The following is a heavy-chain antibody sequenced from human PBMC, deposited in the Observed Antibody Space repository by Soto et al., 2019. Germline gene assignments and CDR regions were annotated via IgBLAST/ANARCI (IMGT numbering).Heavy chain of an antibody. D-gene: IGHD2-8*02. V-gene: IGHV3-30-3*01. Sequence: GGSLRLSCVASGFTFSRYAMHWVRQAPGKGLEWVAGILYDGSNKYYADSVKGRFIIPRDNSKNTVYLEMSSLRVEDTAVYYCVREDTGSFAYRGQGTLVPVSS. CDR3: VREDTGSFAY. J-gene: IGHJ4*02. CDR1: GFTFSRYA. CDR2: ILYDGSNK.